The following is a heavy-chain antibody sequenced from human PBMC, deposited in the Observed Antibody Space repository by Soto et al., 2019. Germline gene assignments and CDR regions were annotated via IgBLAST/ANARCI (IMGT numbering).Heavy chain of an antibody. Sequence: QAHLEQSGAELKRPGASVKVSCKASGYTFSDFDINWLRQASGQGPEWMGWMNAKSGDTFFAQRFPAKFNMTWDTSLSTDYMEMGSLTSDDTAIYYCARGNPFNYAGFDVWGQGTTVAVSS. V-gene: IGHV1-8*01. D-gene: IGHD3-16*01. CDR1: GYTFSDFD. CDR2: MNAKSGDT. CDR3: ARGNPFNYAGFDV. J-gene: IGHJ6*02.